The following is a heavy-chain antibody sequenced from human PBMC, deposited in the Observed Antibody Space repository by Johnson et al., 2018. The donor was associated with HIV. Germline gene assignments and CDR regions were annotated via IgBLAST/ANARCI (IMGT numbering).Heavy chain of an antibody. CDR3: ARERGSGGDAFDI. CDR1: GFTFDDYA. J-gene: IGHJ3*02. V-gene: IGHV3-9*01. Sequence: EVQVVESGGGLVQPGRSLRLSCAASGFTFDDYAMHWVRQAPGKGLEWVSGISWNSGSIGYADSVKGRFTISRDNAKNTLYLQMNSLRAEDTAVYYCARERGSGGDAFDIWGQGTMVTVSS. D-gene: IGHD1-26*01. CDR2: ISWNSGSI.